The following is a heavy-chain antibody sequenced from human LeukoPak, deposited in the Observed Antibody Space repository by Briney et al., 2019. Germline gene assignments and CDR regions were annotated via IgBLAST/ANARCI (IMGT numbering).Heavy chain of an antibody. CDR1: GGSISSSSYY. CDR3: AKDRYCSSTSCYALDY. CDR2: IYYSGST. J-gene: IGHJ4*02. V-gene: IGHV4-39*02. Sequence: SETLSLTCTVSGGSISSSSYYWGWIRQPPGKGLEWIGSIYYSGSTYYNPSLKSRVTISVDTSKNQFSLKLSSVTAADTAVYYCAKDRYCSSTSCYALDYWGQGTLVTVSS. D-gene: IGHD2-2*01.